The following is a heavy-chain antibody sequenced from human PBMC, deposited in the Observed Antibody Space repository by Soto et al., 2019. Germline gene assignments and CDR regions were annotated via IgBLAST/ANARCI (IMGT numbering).Heavy chain of an antibody. CDR3: ARDSSWNDFYVRFDP. Sequence: PGGSLRLSCAASGFTFSSYWMSWVRQAPGKGLEWVANIKQDGSEKYYVDSVKGRFTISRDNAKNSLYLQMNSLRAEDTAVYYCARDSSWNDFYVRFDPWGQGTLVTVSS. CDR1: GFTFSSYW. D-gene: IGHD1-1*01. J-gene: IGHJ5*02. CDR2: IKQDGSEK. V-gene: IGHV3-7*05.